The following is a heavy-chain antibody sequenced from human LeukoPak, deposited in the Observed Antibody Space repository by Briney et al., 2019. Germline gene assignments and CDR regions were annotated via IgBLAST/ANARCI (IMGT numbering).Heavy chain of an antibody. CDR3: ARHVWEPHAPDY. CDR1: GYTFTNYW. D-gene: IGHD1-26*01. V-gene: IGHV5-51*01. J-gene: IGHJ4*02. Sequence: ASVTVSCMASGYTFTNYWIGWVRQMPGKGLEWVGIIYPGDSDTRYSPSFQGQVTISADKSISTAYLQWSSLKASDTAMYYCARHVWEPHAPDYWGQGTLVTVSS. CDR2: IYPGDSDT.